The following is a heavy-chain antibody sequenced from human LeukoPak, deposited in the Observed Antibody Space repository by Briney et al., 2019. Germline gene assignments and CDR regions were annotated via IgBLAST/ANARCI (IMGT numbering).Heavy chain of an antibody. Sequence: SETLSLTCDVSGGSIRSYYWGWVRQPAGKGLEWIGRIYTTGTTHFSPSLKSRLTMSVDTSKNQFSLKLTSVTAADTAVYYCARDGAGTSGWFDPWGPGSLVTV. D-gene: IGHD6-13*01. CDR1: GGSIRSYY. J-gene: IGHJ5*02. CDR2: IYTTGTT. V-gene: IGHV4-4*07. CDR3: ARDGAGTSGWFDP.